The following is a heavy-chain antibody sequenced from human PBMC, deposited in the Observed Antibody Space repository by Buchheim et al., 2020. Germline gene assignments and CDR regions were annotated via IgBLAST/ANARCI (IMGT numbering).Heavy chain of an antibody. V-gene: IGHV4-4*02. J-gene: IGHJ4*02. CDR3: AKKGFNGSYYFDY. Sequence: QVQLQESGPGLVKPSGTLSLTCAVSGGSISSSNWWNWVRKPPGKGLEWIGEIYHSGSNNSNPSLKSRLNISVDKSRTQFSLKLSSVTAADTAVYYCAKKGFNGSYYFDYWGQGTL. CDR2: IYHSGSN. CDR1: GGSISSSNW. D-gene: IGHD3-10*01.